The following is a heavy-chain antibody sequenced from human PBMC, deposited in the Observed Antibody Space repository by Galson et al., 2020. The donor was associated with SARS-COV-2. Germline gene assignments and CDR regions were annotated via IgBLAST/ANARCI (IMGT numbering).Heavy chain of an antibody. Sequence: GGSLRLSCEASEFTFSSYTMNWVRQAPGKGLEWPSYISSSSSTIYYADPVKGRFSISRDNAKNSLYLQMNSLRAEDTAVYYCARDRLNSSSTSTLGWYFDLWGRGTLVTVSS. J-gene: IGHJ2*01. CDR1: EFTFSSYT. CDR3: ARDRLNSSSTSTLGWYFDL. V-gene: IGHV3-48*01. CDR2: ISSSSSTI. D-gene: IGHD6-6*01.